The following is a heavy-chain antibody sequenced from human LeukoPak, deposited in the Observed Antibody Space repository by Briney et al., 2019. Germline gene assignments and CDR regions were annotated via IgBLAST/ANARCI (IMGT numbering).Heavy chain of an antibody. J-gene: IGHJ4*02. Sequence: SETLSLTCAVYGGSFSGYYWSWIRQPPGKGLEWIGEINHSGSTNYNPSLKSRVTISVDTSKNQFSLKLSSVTAAGTAVYYCARGPVGVFDWLPIDYWGQGTLVTVSS. CDR1: GGSFSGYY. CDR2: INHSGST. CDR3: ARGPVGVFDWLPIDY. D-gene: IGHD3-9*01. V-gene: IGHV4-34*01.